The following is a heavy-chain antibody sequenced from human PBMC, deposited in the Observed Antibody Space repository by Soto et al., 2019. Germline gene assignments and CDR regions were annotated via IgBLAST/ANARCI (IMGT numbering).Heavy chain of an antibody. CDR1: GFSLSASGVG. CDR3: AHSSPDGSFEV. Sequence: QITMRESGPTLVKPTQTLTLTCSFSGFSLSASGVGVGWIRQPPGKALEWLALVFWDDDKFYSPPLQSRLTLTKDTSKNQVVLTVTNIDPVDTATYYCAHSSPDGSFEVWGQGTMVTVSS. CDR2: VFWDDDK. V-gene: IGHV2-5*02. J-gene: IGHJ3*01.